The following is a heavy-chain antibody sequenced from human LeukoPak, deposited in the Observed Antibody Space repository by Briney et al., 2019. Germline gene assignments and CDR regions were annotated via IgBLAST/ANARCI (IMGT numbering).Heavy chain of an antibody. Sequence: ASVKVSCKASGYTFTSYGISWVRQAPGQGLEWMGWISAYNGNTNYAQKLQGRVTMTTDTSTSTAYMELRSLRSDDTAVYYCARVSINWNDDTALYYYYGMDVWGQGTTVTVSS. CDR3: ARVSINWNDDTALYYYYGMDV. D-gene: IGHD1-1*01. V-gene: IGHV1-18*01. CDR2: ISAYNGNT. J-gene: IGHJ6*02. CDR1: GYTFTSYG.